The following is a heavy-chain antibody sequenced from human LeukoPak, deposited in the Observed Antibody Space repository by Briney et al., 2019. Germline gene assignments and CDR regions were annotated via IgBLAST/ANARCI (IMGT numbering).Heavy chain of an antibody. J-gene: IGHJ4*02. CDR1: GFTFDDYA. CDR2: ISWNSGSI. Sequence: GGSLRLSCAASGFTFDDYAMHWVRQAPGKGLEWVSGISWNSGSIGYADSVKGRFTISRDNAKNSLYLQMNSLRAEDTALYYCAKDLSGSYWGPFDYWGQGTLVTVSS. CDR3: AKDLSGSYWGPFDY. D-gene: IGHD1-26*01. V-gene: IGHV3-9*01.